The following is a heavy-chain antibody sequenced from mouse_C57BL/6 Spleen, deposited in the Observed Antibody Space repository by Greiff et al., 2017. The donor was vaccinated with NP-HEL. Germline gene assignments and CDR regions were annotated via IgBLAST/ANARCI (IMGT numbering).Heavy chain of an antibody. CDR2: IYPGDGDT. Sequence: QVQLQQSGPELVKPGASVKISCKASGYAFSSSWMNWVKQRPGKGLEWIGRIYPGDGDTNYNGKFKGKATLTADKSSSTAYMQLSSLTSEDSAVYFCAREGARHYGGRGTTHTVPT. CDR3: AREGARHY. J-gene: IGHJ2*01. V-gene: IGHV1-82*01. CDR1: GYAFSSSW.